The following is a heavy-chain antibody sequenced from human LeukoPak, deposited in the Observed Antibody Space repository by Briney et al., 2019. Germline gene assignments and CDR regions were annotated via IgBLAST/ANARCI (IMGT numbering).Heavy chain of an antibody. Sequence: GGSLRLSCAASGFTFSVYSMNWVRQAPGKGLEWVSSISSSGNYIYYADSLKGRFTISRDNAKNSLYLQMNSLRAEDTAVYYCAKDRYGDSNEDYWGQGTLVTVSS. D-gene: IGHD4-17*01. J-gene: IGHJ4*02. CDR2: ISSSGNYI. V-gene: IGHV3-21*04. CDR1: GFTFSVYS. CDR3: AKDRYGDSNEDY.